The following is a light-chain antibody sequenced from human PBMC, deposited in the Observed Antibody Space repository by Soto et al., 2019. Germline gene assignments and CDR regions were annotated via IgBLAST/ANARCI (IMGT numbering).Light chain of an antibody. CDR1: QSVSSSY. J-gene: IGKJ5*01. Sequence: EIVLTQSPGTLSLSPGERATLSCRAIQSVSSSYLAWDQQKPGQAPRLLIYGASSRATGIPDRFSGSGSGTDFTLTISSLEPEDFAVYYCQQRSNWPPITFGQGTRLEI. V-gene: IGKV3D-20*02. CDR3: QQRSNWPPIT. CDR2: GAS.